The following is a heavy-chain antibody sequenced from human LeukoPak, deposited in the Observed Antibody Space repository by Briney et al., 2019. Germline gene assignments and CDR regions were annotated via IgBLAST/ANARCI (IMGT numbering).Heavy chain of an antibody. J-gene: IGHJ4*02. CDR3: ATGEQWVAEYCFDY. Sequence: GGSLRLSCAASGISFSDYYMSWIRQAPGKGLEWISYIGGSGNTIYHADSVKGRFTISRDNAKNSLYLQINTLRAEDTAVYYCATGEQWVAEYCFDYWGQGTLVTVSS. CDR2: IGGSGNTI. CDR1: GISFSDYY. V-gene: IGHV3-11*04. D-gene: IGHD6-19*01.